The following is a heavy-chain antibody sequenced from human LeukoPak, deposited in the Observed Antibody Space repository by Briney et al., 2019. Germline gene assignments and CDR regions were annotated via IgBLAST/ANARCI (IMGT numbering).Heavy chain of an antibody. D-gene: IGHD5-18*01. Sequence: GGSLRLSCTASGFTFGDYAMSWVRQAPGKGLEWVGFIRSKAYGGTTEYAASVKGRFTISRDDSKSIAYLQMNSLKTEDTAVYYCTRGGYSPDYWGQGTLVTVSS. CDR1: GFTFGDYA. CDR2: IRSKAYGGTT. CDR3: TRGGYSPDY. V-gene: IGHV3-49*04. J-gene: IGHJ4*02.